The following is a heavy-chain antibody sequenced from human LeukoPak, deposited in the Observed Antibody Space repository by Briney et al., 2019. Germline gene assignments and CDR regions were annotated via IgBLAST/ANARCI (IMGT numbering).Heavy chain of an antibody. CDR2: INPNSGGT. V-gene: IGHV1-2*02. Sequence: ASVKVSCKASGYTFTGYYMHWVRQAHGQGLEWMGWINPNSGGTNYAQKFQGRVTMTRDTSISTAYMELSRLRSDDTAVYYCAISIHWGQYYYYYYMDVWGKGTTVTVSS. CDR3: AISIHWGQYYYYYYMDV. J-gene: IGHJ6*03. CDR1: GYTFTGYY. D-gene: IGHD7-27*01.